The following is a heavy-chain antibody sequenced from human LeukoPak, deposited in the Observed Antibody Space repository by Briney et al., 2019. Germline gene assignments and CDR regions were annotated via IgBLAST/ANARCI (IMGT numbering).Heavy chain of an antibody. CDR2: IYTSGST. V-gene: IGHV4-4*07. D-gene: IGHD3-22*01. CDR1: GGSISSYY. J-gene: IGHJ4*02. Sequence: SETLSLTCTVSGGSISSYYWSWIRQPAGKGLEWIGRIYTSGSTNYNPSLKSRVTMSVDTSKNQFSLKLSSVTAADTAVYYCARDATRAPYDSSGYYLDYFDYWGQGTLVTVSS. CDR3: ARDATRAPYDSSGYYLDYFDY.